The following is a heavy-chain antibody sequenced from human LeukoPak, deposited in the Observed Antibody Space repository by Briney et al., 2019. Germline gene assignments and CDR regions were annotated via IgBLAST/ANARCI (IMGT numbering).Heavy chain of an antibody. V-gene: IGHV1-46*01. CDR1: GYTFTSYY. CDR2: INPSGGST. CDR3: ARDLTYYDILTGYYSRYYFDY. D-gene: IGHD3-9*01. J-gene: IGHJ4*02. Sequence: GASVKVSCKASGYTFTSYYMHWVRQAPGQGLEWMGIINPSGGSTSYAQKFQGRVTMTRDTSTSTVYMELSSLRSEDTAGYYCARDLTYYDILTGYYSRYYFDYWGQGTLVTVSS.